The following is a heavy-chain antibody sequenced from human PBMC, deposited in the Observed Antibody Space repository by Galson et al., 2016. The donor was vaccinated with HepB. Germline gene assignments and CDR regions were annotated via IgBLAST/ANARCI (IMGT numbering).Heavy chain of an antibody. CDR2: ISYDGSNK. D-gene: IGHD3-3*01. V-gene: IGHV3-30*18. CDR1: RFTFSSYG. CDR3: AKDPDFWSGYCVD. Sequence: SLRLSCAASRFTFSSYGMHWVRQSPGHGLECVAGISYDGSNKYSADSVKGRFTISRDTSKNTLFLQMNSLRAEDTAVYYCAKDPDFWSGYCVDWGQGTLVTVSS. J-gene: IGHJ4*02.